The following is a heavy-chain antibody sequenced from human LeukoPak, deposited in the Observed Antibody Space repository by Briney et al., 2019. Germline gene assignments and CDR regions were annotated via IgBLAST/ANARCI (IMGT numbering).Heavy chain of an antibody. Sequence: GGSLRLSCAASGFTFSSYAMTWVRQAPGKGLEWVSGMSNSGGSTYYADSVKGRFTISRDNSKNTMYLQLSSLGAEDTAVYYCAKGTQSTGWSGFDLWGQGTMVTVSS. CDR3: AKGTQSTGWSGFDL. D-gene: IGHD3-3*01. CDR1: GFTFSSYA. CDR2: MSNSGGST. V-gene: IGHV3-23*01. J-gene: IGHJ3*01.